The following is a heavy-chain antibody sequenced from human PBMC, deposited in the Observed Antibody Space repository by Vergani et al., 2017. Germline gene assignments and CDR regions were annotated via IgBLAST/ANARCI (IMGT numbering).Heavy chain of an antibody. CDR3: ARHVTQDYYNDSDYFDY. V-gene: IGHV4-38-2*01. CDR1: GYSITSGYY. CDR2: MDYNGRA. D-gene: IGHD3-22*01. Sequence: QVQLLESGPGLLKPSETLSLTCSVSGYSITSGYYWGWIRQPPGRGLEWIGSMDYNGRAYYTPSLRRRVAISIDTSKMQFSLKLYSLTAADTAIYYCARHVTQDYYNDSDYFDYWGLGTLVTVSS. J-gene: IGHJ4*02.